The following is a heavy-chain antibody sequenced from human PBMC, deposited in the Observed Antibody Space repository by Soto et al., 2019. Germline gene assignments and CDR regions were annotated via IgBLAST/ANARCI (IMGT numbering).Heavy chain of an antibody. D-gene: IGHD2-15*01. CDR3: ETCSAGRCYGALGGTLDYYGMYV. J-gene: IGHJ6*02. CDR2: MSDDGSIE. Sequence: QVQLVESGGGVVQPGRSLRLSCAASGFTFSDYAMHWVRQAPGKGLEWVAGMSDDGSIEFNGDSVTGRLTISRDNSKKMLDLELDCLIPDDTAVYYCETCSAGRCYGALGGTLDYYGMYVCGQGTTVTVSS. CDR1: GFTFSDYA. V-gene: IGHV3-30*04.